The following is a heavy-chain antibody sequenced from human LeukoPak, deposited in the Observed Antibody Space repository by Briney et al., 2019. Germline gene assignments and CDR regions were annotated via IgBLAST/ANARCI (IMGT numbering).Heavy chain of an antibody. V-gene: IGHV3-23*01. CDR3: ATNAGQWLVPFDY. CDR2: ISGSGGST. D-gene: IGHD6-19*01. Sequence: GGSLRLSCAASGLTFSSHAMNWVRQAPGKGLEGVSVISGSGGSTYYADSVKGRFTISRDNSKNTLYLQMNSLRVEDTAVYYCATNAGQWLVPFDYWGQGTLVTVSS. J-gene: IGHJ4*02. CDR1: GLTFSSHA.